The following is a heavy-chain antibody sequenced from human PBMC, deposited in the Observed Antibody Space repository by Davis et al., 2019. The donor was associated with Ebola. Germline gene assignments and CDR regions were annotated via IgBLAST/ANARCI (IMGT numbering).Heavy chain of an antibody. CDR3: ARGGIVVVPAAIIDYYYYYGMDV. J-gene: IGHJ6*02. D-gene: IGHD2-2*01. Sequence: SETLSLTCTVSGGSTSSYYWSWIRQPPGKGLEWIGYIYYSGSTNYNPSLKSRVTISVDTSKNQFSLKLSSVTAADTAVYYCARGGIVVVPAAIIDYYYYYGMDVWGQGTTVTVSS. CDR1: GGSTSSYY. CDR2: IYYSGST. V-gene: IGHV4-59*01.